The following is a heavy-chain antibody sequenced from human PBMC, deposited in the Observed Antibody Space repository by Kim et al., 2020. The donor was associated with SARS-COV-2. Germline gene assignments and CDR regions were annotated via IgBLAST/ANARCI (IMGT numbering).Heavy chain of an antibody. J-gene: IGHJ4*02. Sequence: GGSLRHSCAASGFTFSSYSMNWVRQAPGKGLEWVSSISSSSSYIYYADSVKGRFTISRDNAKNSLYLQMNSLRAEDTAMYYCARFDYVGSYYFDYWGQGTLVTVSS. CDR1: GFTFSSYS. CDR3: ARFDYVGSYYFDY. V-gene: IGHV3-21*01. CDR2: ISSSSSYI. D-gene: IGHD4-17*01.